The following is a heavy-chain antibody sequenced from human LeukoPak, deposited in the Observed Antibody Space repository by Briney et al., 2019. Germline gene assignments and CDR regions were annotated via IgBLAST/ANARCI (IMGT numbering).Heavy chain of an antibody. D-gene: IGHD5/OR15-5a*01. CDR3: ARGFDGLRLQGQYFDY. CDR2: INPNSGGT. CDR1: GYTFTSYG. Sequence: GASVKVSCKASGYTFTSYGISWVRQAPGQGLEWMGWINPNSGGTNYAQKFQGRVTMTRDTSISTAYMELSRLRSDDTAVYYCARGFDGLRLQGQYFDYWGQGTLVPVSS. J-gene: IGHJ4*02. V-gene: IGHV1-2*02.